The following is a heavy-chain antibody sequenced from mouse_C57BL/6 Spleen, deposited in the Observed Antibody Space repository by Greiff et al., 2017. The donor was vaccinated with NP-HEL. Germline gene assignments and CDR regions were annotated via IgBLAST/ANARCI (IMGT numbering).Heavy chain of an antibody. V-gene: IGHV2-9-1*01. CDR3: ARIYYYGSSFHSYWYFDV. D-gene: IGHD1-1*01. CDR2: IWTGGGT. Sequence: QVQLQQSGPGLVAPSQSLSITCTASGFSLTSYAISWVRQPPGKGLEWLGVIWTGGGTNYNSALKSRLSISKDNSKSQVFLKMNSLQTDDTARYDCARIYYYGSSFHSYWYFDVWGTGTTVTVSS. J-gene: IGHJ1*03. CDR1: GFSLTSYA.